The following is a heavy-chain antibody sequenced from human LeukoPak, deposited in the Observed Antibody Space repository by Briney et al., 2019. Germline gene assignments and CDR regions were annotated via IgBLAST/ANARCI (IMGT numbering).Heavy chain of an antibody. CDR1: GFTVSTNY. CDR3: AKAGYSSSWPLDY. D-gene: IGHD6-13*01. V-gene: IGHV3-23*01. CDR2: LSGSGSTT. J-gene: IGHJ4*02. Sequence: PGGSLRLSCAASGFTVSTNYMSWVRQAPGKGLEWVSALSGSGSTTYYADSVKGRFTIPRDNSKNTLFLEMNSLRVEDTAVYYCAKAGYSSSWPLDYWGQGTQVTVSS.